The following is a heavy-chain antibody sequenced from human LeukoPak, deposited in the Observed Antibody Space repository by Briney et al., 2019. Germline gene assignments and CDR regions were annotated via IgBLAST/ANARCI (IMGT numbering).Heavy chain of an antibody. CDR3: ARVRGTANYYGSGSNDNWFDP. D-gene: IGHD3-10*01. CDR2: IFPSGGEI. CDR1: GFTFSTFA. J-gene: IGHJ5*02. V-gene: IGHV3-23*01. Sequence: GGSLRLSCAASGFTFSTFAMIWVRQPPGKGLEWVSSIFPSGGEIHYADSVRGRFTISRDNSKSTLYLQMNSLRAEDTAVYYCARVRGTANYYGSGSNDNWFDPWGQGTLVTVSS.